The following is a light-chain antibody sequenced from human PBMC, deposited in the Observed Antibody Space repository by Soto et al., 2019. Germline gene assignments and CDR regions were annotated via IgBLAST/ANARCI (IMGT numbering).Light chain of an antibody. V-gene: IGKV1-5*03. CDR3: QQYNGFAWT. J-gene: IGKJ1*01. Sequence: DIQMTQSPSTLSAPVGDRVTITCRASQSISVWLAWYQQKPGKAPKLLIYKASSLETGVPSRFSGSGSGTESTLTISSLQPDDCAIYYCQQYNGFAWTFGQGTKVEIK. CDR2: KAS. CDR1: QSISVW.